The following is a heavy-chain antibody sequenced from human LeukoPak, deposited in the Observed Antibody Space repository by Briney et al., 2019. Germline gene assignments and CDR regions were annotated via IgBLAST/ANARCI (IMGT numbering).Heavy chain of an antibody. V-gene: IGHV3-21*01. D-gene: IGHD6-19*01. CDR3: ARLRLSSGWYEGFDY. CDR1: GFTFSSYS. Sequence: GGSLRLSCAASGFTFSSYSMNWVRQAPGKGLEWVSSISSSSSYIYYADSVKGRFTISRDNAKNSLYLQMNSLRAEDTAVYYCARLRLSSGWYEGFDYWGQGTLVTVSS. J-gene: IGHJ4*02. CDR2: ISSSSSYI.